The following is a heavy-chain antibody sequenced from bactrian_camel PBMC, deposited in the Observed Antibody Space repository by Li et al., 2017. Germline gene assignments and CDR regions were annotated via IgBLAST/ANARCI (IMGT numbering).Heavy chain of an antibody. V-gene: IGHV3S57*01. CDR1: RRTYSTFC. CDR2: IDSRGGT. Sequence: HVQLVESGGGSVQAGGSLSVSCTVSRRTYSTFCMGWFRQAPGKEREGIAVIDSRGGTAYADSATGRFTISQDNARNTLYLQMNSLKPEDTAMYYCAANPFWTYGAICSYTRPADFGYWGQGTQVTVS. CDR3: AANPFWTYGAICSYTRPADFGY. J-gene: IGHJ6*01. D-gene: IGHD2*01.